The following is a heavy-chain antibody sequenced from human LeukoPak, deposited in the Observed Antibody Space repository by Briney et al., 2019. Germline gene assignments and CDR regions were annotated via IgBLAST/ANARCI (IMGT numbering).Heavy chain of an antibody. Sequence: LAGGSLRLSCAASGFTFSSYSMNWVRQAPGKGLEWVSYISSSSSTIYYADSVKGRFTISRDNAKNSLYLQMNSLRAEDTAVYYCARDPGTIFGNYYYMDVWGKGTTVTVSS. CDR1: GFTFSSYS. CDR3: ARDPGTIFGNYYYMDV. D-gene: IGHD3-3*01. CDR2: ISSSSSTI. V-gene: IGHV3-48*01. J-gene: IGHJ6*03.